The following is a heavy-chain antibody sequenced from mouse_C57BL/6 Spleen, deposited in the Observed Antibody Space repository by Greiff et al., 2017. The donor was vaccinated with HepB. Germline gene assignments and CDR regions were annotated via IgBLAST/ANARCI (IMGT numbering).Heavy chain of an antibody. V-gene: IGHV1-39*01. D-gene: IGHD2-4*01. CDR3: ARLSVYYDYVGYFDY. CDR2: INPNYGTT. CDR1: GYSFTDYN. J-gene: IGHJ2*01. Sequence: VQLQQSGPELVKPGASVKISCKASGYSFTDYNMNWVKQSNGKSLEWIGVINPNYGTTSYNQKFKGKATWTVDQSSSTAYMQLNRLTSADSAVYYCARLSVYYDYVGYFDYWGQGTTLTVSS.